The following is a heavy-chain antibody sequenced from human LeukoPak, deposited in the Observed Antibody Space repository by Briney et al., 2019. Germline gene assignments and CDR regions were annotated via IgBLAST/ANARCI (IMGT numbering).Heavy chain of an antibody. CDR3: ATEDWYSSSYDL. CDR1: GYTLTELS. CDR2: FDPEDGET. Sequence: GASVTVSCKVSGYTLTELSMHWVRQAPGEGLEWMGGFDPEDGETIYAQKFQGRVTMTEDTSTDTAYMELSSLRSEDTAVYYCATEDWYSSSYDLWGRGNLGSVSS. V-gene: IGHV1-24*01. J-gene: IGHJ2*01. D-gene: IGHD6-13*01.